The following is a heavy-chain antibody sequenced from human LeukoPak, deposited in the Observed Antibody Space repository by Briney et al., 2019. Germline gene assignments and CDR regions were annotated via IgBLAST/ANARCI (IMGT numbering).Heavy chain of an antibody. Sequence: SSVKVSCKASEGTLSSYAISWLRQAPGQGLEGMGGIIPIFGTANYAQKFQGRVTIPADGSTSPDYIAPSSLRSDATAGCYFARGPAPLTGPTVYWGQGTVVSVSS. CDR1: EGTLSSYA. J-gene: IGHJ4*02. D-gene: IGHD4-11*01. V-gene: IGHV1-69*13. CDR3: ARGPAPLTGPTVY. CDR2: IIPIFGTA.